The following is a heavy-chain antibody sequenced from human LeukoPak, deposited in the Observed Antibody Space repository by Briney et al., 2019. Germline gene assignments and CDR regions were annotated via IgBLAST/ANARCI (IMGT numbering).Heavy chain of an antibody. CDR1: GFTFSSYG. CDR2: ISYDGSNK. V-gene: IGHV3-30*18. D-gene: IGHD6-19*01. J-gene: IGHJ4*02. Sequence: GSLRLSCAASGFTFSSYGMHWVRQAPGKGLEWVAAISYDGSNKFYADSVKGRFTISRDNSENTLYLQMNSLRADDTAVYYCAKATSGWYFDYWGQGTLVTASS. CDR3: AKATSGWYFDY.